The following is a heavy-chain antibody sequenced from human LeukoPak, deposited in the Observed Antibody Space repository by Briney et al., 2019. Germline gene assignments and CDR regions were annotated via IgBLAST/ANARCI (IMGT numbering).Heavy chain of an antibody. V-gene: IGHV3-23*01. CDR3: AKGRGYSGYDFFDY. D-gene: IGHD5-12*01. CDR1: GXTFSSYA. CDR2: ISASGGST. J-gene: IGHJ4*02. Sequence: PGGSLRLSCAASGXTFSSYAMSWVRQAPGKGLELVSAISASGGSTFYADSVKGRFTISRDNSKNTLYLQMNSLRAEDTALYYCAKGRGYSGYDFFDYWGQGTLVTVSS.